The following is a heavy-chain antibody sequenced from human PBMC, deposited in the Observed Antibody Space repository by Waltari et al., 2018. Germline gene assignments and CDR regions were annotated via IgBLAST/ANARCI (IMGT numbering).Heavy chain of an antibody. J-gene: IGHJ3*02. CDR1: GFIFGSNG. Sequence: QVQLVESGGPVVRPGKSLRLSCVGSGFIFGSNGMHWVRQAQGKGLEWVAGVSYDGSETYYGDSVKGRFTISRDNSNNTLHLQMTSLRDEDTAIFYCARGPVDGTKRGAFDIWGQGTMVTVSS. D-gene: IGHD1-1*01. CDR3: ARGPVDGTKRGAFDI. V-gene: IGHV3-30*03. CDR2: VSYDGSET.